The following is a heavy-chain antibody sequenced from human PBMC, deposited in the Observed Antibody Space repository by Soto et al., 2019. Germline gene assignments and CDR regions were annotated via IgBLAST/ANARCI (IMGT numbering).Heavy chain of an antibody. D-gene: IGHD4-17*01. CDR1: GGSISSSSYY. Sequence: SETLSLTCAVSGGSISSSSYYWGWIRQPPGKGLEWIGRIYYSGSTYYNPSLKSRVTISVDTSKNQFSLKLSSVTAADTAVYYCARSLTTVVTMDLWAQGTTVTV. V-gene: IGHV4-39*01. CDR2: IYYSGST. J-gene: IGHJ6*02. CDR3: ARSLTTVVTMDL.